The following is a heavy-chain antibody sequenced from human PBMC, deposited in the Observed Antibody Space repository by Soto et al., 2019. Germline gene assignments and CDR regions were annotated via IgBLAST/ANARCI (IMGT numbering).Heavy chain of an antibody. J-gene: IGHJ4*02. CDR2: IWYDGSNK. Sequence: GGSLRLSCAASGFTFSSYGMHWVRQAPGKGLEWVAVIWYDGSNKYYADSVKGRFTISRDNSKNTLYLQMNSLRAEDTAVYYCAKESLKTPVTGPVDCWGQGTVVTVSS. D-gene: IGHD6-19*01. CDR3: AKESLKTPVTGPVDC. CDR1: GFTFSSYG. V-gene: IGHV3-33*06.